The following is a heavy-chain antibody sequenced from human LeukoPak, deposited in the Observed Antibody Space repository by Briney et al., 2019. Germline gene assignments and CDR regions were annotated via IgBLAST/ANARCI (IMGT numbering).Heavy chain of an antibody. CDR2: IYYSGST. V-gene: IGHV4-59*08. D-gene: IGHD2-2*01. Sequence: SETLSVTCTVSGGSIGSYYWSWIRQPPGKGLEWIGYIYYSGSTNYNPSLKSRVTISVDTSKNQFSLKLSSVTAADTAVYYCARMAMDCSTTSCYRYYYYGMDVWGQGTTVTVSS. CDR3: ARMAMDCSTTSCYRYYYYGMDV. CDR1: GGSIGSYY. J-gene: IGHJ6*02.